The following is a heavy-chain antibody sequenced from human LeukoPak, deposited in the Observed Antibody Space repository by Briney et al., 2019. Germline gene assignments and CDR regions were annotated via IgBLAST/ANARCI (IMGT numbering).Heavy chain of an antibody. CDR2: VNPNSGNT. Sequence: ASVKVSCKTSGYTFTRYDTNWVRQATGQGLEWMGWVNPNSGNTGYAQKFQGRVTISRDTSISTAYMELSSLRSEDTAVYYCARVDGSADYWGQGTLVTVSS. CDR1: GYTFTRYD. J-gene: IGHJ4*02. V-gene: IGHV1-8*03. CDR3: ARVDGSADY. D-gene: IGHD1-26*01.